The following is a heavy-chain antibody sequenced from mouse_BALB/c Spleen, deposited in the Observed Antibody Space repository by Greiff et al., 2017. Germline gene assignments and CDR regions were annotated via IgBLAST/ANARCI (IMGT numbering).Heavy chain of an antibody. Sequence: VQLQQPGPELMKPGASVKISCKASGYSFTSYYMHWVKQSHGKSLEWIGYIDPFNGGTSYNQKFKGKATLTVDKSSSTAYMHLSSLTSEDSAVYYCARDKYYFDYWGQGTTLTVSS. V-gene: IGHV1S135*01. CDR2: IDPFNGGT. CDR3: ARDKYYFDY. J-gene: IGHJ2*01. CDR1: GYSFTSYY.